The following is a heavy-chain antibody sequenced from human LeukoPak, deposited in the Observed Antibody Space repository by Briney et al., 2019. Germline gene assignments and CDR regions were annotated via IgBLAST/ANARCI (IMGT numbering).Heavy chain of an antibody. J-gene: IGHJ4*02. CDR3: ARDISSRYFDL. CDR1: GFTFSSYG. V-gene: IGHV3-33*01. CDR2: VSYAGTNK. Sequence: PGGSLRLSCAASGFTFSSYGMHWVRQAPGKGLEWAAVVSYAGTNKYYADSVKGRFTISRDNSKNTLYLQMNSLRAEDTAVYYCARDISSRYFDLWGQGTLVTVSS.